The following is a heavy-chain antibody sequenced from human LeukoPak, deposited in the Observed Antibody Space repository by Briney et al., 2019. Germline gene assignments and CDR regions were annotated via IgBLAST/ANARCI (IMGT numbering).Heavy chain of an antibody. Sequence: SVKVSCKASGGTVSSYAISWVRQAPGQGLEWMGRIIPILGIANYAQKFQGRVTITADKSTSTAYMGLSSLRSEDTAVYYCARDLIAAAGIPYYGMDVWGQGTTVTVSS. CDR1: GGTVSSYA. J-gene: IGHJ6*02. V-gene: IGHV1-69*04. D-gene: IGHD6-13*01. CDR3: ARDLIAAAGIPYYGMDV. CDR2: IIPILGIA.